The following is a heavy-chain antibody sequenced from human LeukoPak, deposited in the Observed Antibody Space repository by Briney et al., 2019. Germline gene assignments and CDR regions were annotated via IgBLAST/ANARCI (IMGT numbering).Heavy chain of an antibody. CDR2: IYYSGST. J-gene: IGHJ3*02. D-gene: IGHD2/OR15-2a*01. Sequence: PSETLSLTCTVSGGSISSYYWSWIRQPPGKGLEWIGYIYYSGSTNYNPSPKSRVTISVDTSKNQFSLKLSSVTAADTAVYYCARDRRFLPLPDYAFDIWGQGTMVTVSS. CDR1: GGSISSYY. V-gene: IGHV4-59*01. CDR3: ARDRRFLPLPDYAFDI.